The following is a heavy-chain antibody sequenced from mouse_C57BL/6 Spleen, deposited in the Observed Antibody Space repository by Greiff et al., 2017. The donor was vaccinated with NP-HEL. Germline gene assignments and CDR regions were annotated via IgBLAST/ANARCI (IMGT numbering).Heavy chain of an antibody. CDR1: GYTFTDYY. J-gene: IGHJ1*03. CDR2: INPYNGGT. V-gene: IGHV1-19*01. CDR3: ARTPCFLRYFDV. Sequence: EVQLQQSGPVLVKPGASVKMSCKASGYTFTDYYMNWVKQSHGKSLEWIGVINPYNGGTSYNQKFKGKATLTVDKSSSTAYMELNSLKSEDSAVYYCARTPCFLRYFDVWGTGTTVTVSS. D-gene: IGHD2-10*01.